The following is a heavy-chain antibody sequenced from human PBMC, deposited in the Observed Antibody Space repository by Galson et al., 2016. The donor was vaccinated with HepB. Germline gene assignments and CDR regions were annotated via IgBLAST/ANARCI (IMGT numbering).Heavy chain of an antibody. Sequence: SLRLSCAVSGFTISTYGMHWVRQAPGKGLEWVAVVWYEGNNKYYADSVRARFSISRDNSKNTLYLQMNSLRTEDTATYYCANIHAGSFAFDIWGQGTKVTVAS. CDR1: GFTISTYG. J-gene: IGHJ3*02. V-gene: IGHV3-33*08. CDR3: ANIHAGSFAFDI. CDR2: VWYEGNNK. D-gene: IGHD3-10*01.